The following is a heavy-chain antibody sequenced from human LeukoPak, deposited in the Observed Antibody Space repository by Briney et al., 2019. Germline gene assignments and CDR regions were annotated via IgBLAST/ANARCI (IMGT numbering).Heavy chain of an antibody. J-gene: IGHJ5*02. CDR2: ISGHSGNT. CDR3: ARDFAWGSGGAPIDDNWLDP. V-gene: IGHV1-18*01. D-gene: IGHD7-27*01. Sequence: ASVKVSCKASGYIFSNYGITWVRQAPGHGLEWMGWISGHSGNTNYAQKFQDRATMTTDTSTSTAYMELRSLRFDDTAVYYCARDFAWGSGGAPIDDNWLDPWGQGILVTVSS. CDR1: GYIFSNYG.